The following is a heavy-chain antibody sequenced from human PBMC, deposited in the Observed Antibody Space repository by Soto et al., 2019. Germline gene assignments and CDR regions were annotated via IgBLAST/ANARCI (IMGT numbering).Heavy chain of an antibody. CDR1: GYTLTELS. CDR2: FDPEDGET. V-gene: IGHV1-24*01. Sequence: ASVKVSCKVSGYTLTELSMHWVRQAPGKGLEWMGGFDPEDGETIYAQKFQGRVTMTEDTSTDTAYMELSSLGSEDTAVYYCATDARGGDDYTQTFDYWGQGTLVTVSS. D-gene: IGHD4-4*01. J-gene: IGHJ4*02. CDR3: ATDARGGDDYTQTFDY.